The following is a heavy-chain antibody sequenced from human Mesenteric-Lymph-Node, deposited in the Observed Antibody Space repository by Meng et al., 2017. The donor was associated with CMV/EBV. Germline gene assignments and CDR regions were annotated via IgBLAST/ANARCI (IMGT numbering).Heavy chain of an antibody. Sequence: ASVKVSCKASGGTFSSYAISWVRQAPGQGLEWMGWISAFNGDTKYAQKFQGRVTMTTDTSTSTAHMELRSLRFDDSAVYYCARDLVVVTEPPPYSQDVWGQGTTVTVSS. CDR2: ISAFNGDT. V-gene: IGHV1-18*01. CDR1: GGTFSSYA. D-gene: IGHD3-9*01. J-gene: IGHJ6*02. CDR3: ARDLVVVTEPPPYSQDV.